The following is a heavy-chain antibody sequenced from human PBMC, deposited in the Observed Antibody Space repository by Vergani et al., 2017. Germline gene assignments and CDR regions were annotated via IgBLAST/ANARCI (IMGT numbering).Heavy chain of an antibody. V-gene: IGHV4-39*01. J-gene: IGHJ4*02. Sequence: QLQLQESGPGLVKPSETLSLTCTVSGGSISSSSYYWGWIRQPPGKGREWIGMIYYSGSTYYNPALKSRVTISVSTSKNQFSLKLSAVTAADTAVYYCARLRANYYDSSGYSDYWGQGTLVTVSS. CDR2: IYYSGST. D-gene: IGHD3-22*01. CDR3: ARLRANYYDSSGYSDY. CDR1: GGSISSSSYY.